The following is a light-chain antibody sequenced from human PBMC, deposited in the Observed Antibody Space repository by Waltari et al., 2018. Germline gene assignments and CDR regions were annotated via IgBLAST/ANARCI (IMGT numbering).Light chain of an antibody. V-gene: IGLV2-23*02. CDR3: SSYAGSSKGV. CDR1: SRDVGDSQR. J-gene: IGLJ2*01. Sequence: QSSLPQPASLSGSHGTSLPTSCPGTSRDVGDSQRVPWSQQHPGKAPKLMIYAVSKRPSGVSDRFSGSKSGDMASLTISGLQPEDEAEYFCSSYAGSSKGVFGGGTKVTVL. CDR2: AVS.